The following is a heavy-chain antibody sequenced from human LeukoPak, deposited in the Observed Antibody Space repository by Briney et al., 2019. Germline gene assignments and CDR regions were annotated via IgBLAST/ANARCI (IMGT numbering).Heavy chain of an antibody. CDR3: AIGSGSSPYYYFDY. CDR1: GGSISSYY. V-gene: IGHV4-59*01. CDR2: IYYSGGT. J-gene: IGHJ4*02. D-gene: IGHD3-10*01. Sequence: SETLSLTCTVSGGSISSYYWSWIRQPPGKGLEWIGYIYYSGGTNYNPSLKSRVTISVHTSKNQFSLKLSSVTAADTAVYYCAIGSGSSPYYYFDYWGQGTLVTVSS.